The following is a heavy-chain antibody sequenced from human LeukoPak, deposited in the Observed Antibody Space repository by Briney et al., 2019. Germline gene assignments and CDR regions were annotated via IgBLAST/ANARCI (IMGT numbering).Heavy chain of an antibody. CDR2: IYSGGST. D-gene: IGHD4-17*01. Sequence: GSLRLSCAASGFTVSSNYMSWVRQAPGKGLEWVSVIYSGGSTYYADSVKGRFTISRDNSKNTLYLQMNSLRAEDTAVYYCASAGNDYAFSRWGQGTLVTVSS. J-gene: IGHJ4*02. V-gene: IGHV3-53*01. CDR1: GFTVSSNY. CDR3: ASAGNDYAFSR.